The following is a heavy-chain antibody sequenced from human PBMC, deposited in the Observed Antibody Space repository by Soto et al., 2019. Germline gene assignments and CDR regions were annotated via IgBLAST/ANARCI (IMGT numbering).Heavy chain of an antibody. J-gene: IGHJ4*02. CDR3: ARASYYDSSAPSDY. V-gene: IGHV3-30*03. D-gene: IGHD3-22*01. CDR2: ISYDGSNK. Sequence: GGSLRLSCAASGFTFSSFGMHWVRQAPGKGLEWVAVISYDGSNKYYADSVKGRFTISRDNSKNTLYLQMNSLRAEDTAVYYCARASYYDSSAPSDYWGQGTLVTVSS. CDR1: GFTFSSFG.